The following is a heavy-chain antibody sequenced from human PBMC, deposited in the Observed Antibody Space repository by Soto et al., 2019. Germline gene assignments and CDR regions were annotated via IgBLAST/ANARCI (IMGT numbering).Heavy chain of an antibody. D-gene: IGHD2-15*01. CDR2: ISAYNGNT. CDR3: ARAYCSGGSYCGYFQH. CDR1: GYTITSYG. J-gene: IGHJ1*01. Sequence: ASVKVSCKASGYTITSYGISWVRQAPGQGLEWMGWISAYNGNTNYAQKLQGRVTMTTDTSTSTAYMELRSLRSDDTAVYYCARAYCSGGSYCGYFQHWGQGTLVTVSS. V-gene: IGHV1-18*01.